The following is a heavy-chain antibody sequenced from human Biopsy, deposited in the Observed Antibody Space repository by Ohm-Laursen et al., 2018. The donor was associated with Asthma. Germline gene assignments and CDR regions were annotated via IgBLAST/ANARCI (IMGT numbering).Heavy chain of an antibody. D-gene: IGHD2-15*01. CDR3: ARKAGSCISRSCYSLDF. J-gene: IGHJ4*02. Sequence: SVKVSCKSLGGTFNTYVIGWVRQAPGQGLEWMGGINSVFGTTTYPQKFQDRFTITADDSTSTVYMELSSLRSEDTAVYYCARKAGSCISRSCYSLDFWGQGTLVTVSS. CDR2: INSVFGTT. V-gene: IGHV1-69*13. CDR1: GGTFNTYV.